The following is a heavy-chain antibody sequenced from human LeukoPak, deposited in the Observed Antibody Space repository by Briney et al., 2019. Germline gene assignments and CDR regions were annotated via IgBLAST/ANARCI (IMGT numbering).Heavy chain of an antibody. CDR2: ISYDGSNK. CDR1: GFMFSRFG. V-gene: IGHV3-30*03. D-gene: IGHD6-19*01. Sequence: GGSVRLSCVGSGFMFSRFGLIWVRQAPGKGLEWVAVISYDGSNKYYADSVKGRFTISRDNSKNTLYLQMNSLRAEDTAVYYCARDGHSSGWYGYYYYYYGMDVWGQGTTVTVSS. CDR3: ARDGHSSGWYGYYYYYYGMDV. J-gene: IGHJ6*02.